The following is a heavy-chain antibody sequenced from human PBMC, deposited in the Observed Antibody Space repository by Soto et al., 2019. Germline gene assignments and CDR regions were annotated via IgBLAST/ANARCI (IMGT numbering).Heavy chain of an antibody. J-gene: IGHJ4*02. Sequence: ASGTLSLTCTVSGGSISSYYWRWIRQPPGKGLEWIGYIYYSASTNYNPSLKSRVTISVDTSKNQFSLQLSSVTAADAAVYYCAIAPAPLYRSSWYYFDYWGQGTLVTVS. CDR3: AIAPAPLYRSSWYYFDY. CDR2: IYYSAST. V-gene: IGHV4-59*01. CDR1: GGSISSYY. D-gene: IGHD6-13*01.